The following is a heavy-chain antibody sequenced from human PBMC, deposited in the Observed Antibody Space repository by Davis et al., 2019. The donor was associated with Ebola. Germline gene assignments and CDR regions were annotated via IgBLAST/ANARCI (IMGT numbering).Heavy chain of an antibody. J-gene: IGHJ4*02. CDR1: GYNFPSYW. Sequence: GESLKISCKGSGYNFPSYWIAWVRQMPGKGLEWMGTIDPSDSYTNYRPSFQGHVTFSGDRSSSAVYLQWSSLKASDTAMYFCARVVEMSTNPLDYWGQGTLVTVSS. D-gene: IGHD5-24*01. CDR2: IDPSDSYT. V-gene: IGHV5-10-1*01. CDR3: ARVVEMSTNPLDY.